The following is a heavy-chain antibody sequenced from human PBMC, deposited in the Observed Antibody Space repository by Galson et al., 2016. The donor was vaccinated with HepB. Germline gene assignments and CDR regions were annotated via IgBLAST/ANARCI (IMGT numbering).Heavy chain of an antibody. D-gene: IGHD2-2*01. CDR2: ITDSGGST. CDR3: VKEGYQELSDGAFDI. Sequence: SLRLSCAASGITFSRYAMNWVRQAPGKGLEWVSTITDSGGSTYPADPVKGRFTLSRDNSKNTVYLQMSSLRIEDTAVYFCVKEGYQELSDGAFDIWGQGTMVTVSS. V-gene: IGHV3-23*01. CDR1: GITFSRYA. J-gene: IGHJ3*02.